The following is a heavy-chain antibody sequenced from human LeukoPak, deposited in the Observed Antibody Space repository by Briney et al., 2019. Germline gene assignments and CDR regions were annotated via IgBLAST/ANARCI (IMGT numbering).Heavy chain of an antibody. CDR3: ARGGSSVRSSSWYAGYYYMDV. V-gene: IGHV1-8*01. CDR2: LNPNSGNT. CDR1: GYTFNIYD. J-gene: IGHJ6*03. D-gene: IGHD6-13*01. Sequence: ASVKVSCKASGYTFNIYDINWVRQAPGQGLEWMGWLNPNSGNTGYAQKFQGRVTMTSNTSINTAYMELSSLRSEDTAVYYCARGGSSVRSSSWYAGYYYMDVWGKGTTVTVSS.